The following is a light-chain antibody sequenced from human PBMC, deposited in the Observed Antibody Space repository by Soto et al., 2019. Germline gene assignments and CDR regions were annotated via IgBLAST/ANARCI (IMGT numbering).Light chain of an antibody. Sequence: DIQMTQSPSSLSASVGDRVTITCQASQDISNYLNWYQQKPGKAPKLLIYDASTLETGVPSRFSGSGSGTDFTFTISSLQPEDIATYSCHQLGTFGQGTKLEIK. V-gene: IGKV1-33*01. CDR2: DAS. CDR3: HQLGT. J-gene: IGKJ2*01. CDR1: QDISNY.